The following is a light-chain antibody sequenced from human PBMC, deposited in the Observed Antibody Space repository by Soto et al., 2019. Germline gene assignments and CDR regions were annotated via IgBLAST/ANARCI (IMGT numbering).Light chain of an antibody. CDR2: EVS. Sequence: QSALTQPASVSGSPGQSSTISCTGTSSDVGGYKHVSWYQQHPGKAPKLMIFEVSNRPSGVSNRFSGSKSGNTASLTISGLQAEDEADYYCSSYTSSGTLVFGTGTKVTVL. CDR1: SSDVGGYKH. J-gene: IGLJ1*01. V-gene: IGLV2-14*01. CDR3: SSYTSSGTLV.